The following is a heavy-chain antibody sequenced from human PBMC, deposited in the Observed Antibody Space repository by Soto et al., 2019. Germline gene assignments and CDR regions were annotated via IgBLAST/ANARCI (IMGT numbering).Heavy chain of an antibody. J-gene: IGHJ4*02. CDR1: GFTFSSYA. D-gene: IGHD3-9*01. CDR2: ISGSGGST. V-gene: IGHV3-23*01. Sequence: PGGSLRLSCAASGFTFSSYAMSWVRQAPGKGLEWVSAISGSGGSTYYADSVKGRFTIPRDNSKNTLFLQMNSLRAEDTALYHCAKLTRPRLPDKSDYWGQGALVTVSS. CDR3: AKLTRPRLPDKSDY.